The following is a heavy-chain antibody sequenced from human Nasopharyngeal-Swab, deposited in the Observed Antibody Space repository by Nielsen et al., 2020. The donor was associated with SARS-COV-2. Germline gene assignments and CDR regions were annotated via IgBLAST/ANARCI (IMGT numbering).Heavy chain of an antibody. Sequence: SETLSLTCTVSGGSITSSRHRWGWIRQPPGKGLEWIGQILVNRYTEYHPSVRGRITVYADTSENSFSLRLSSVTAADTAVYYCARLDPFGSEDQWGQGTLVTVSS. CDR3: ARLDPFGSEDQ. V-gene: IGHV4-39*02. CDR1: GGSITSSRHR. D-gene: IGHD3-3*01. CDR2: ILVNRYT. J-gene: IGHJ4*02.